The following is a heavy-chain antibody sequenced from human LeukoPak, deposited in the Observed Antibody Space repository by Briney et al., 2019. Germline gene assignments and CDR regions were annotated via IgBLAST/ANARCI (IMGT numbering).Heavy chain of an antibody. J-gene: IGHJ4*02. V-gene: IGHV3-21*01. CDR1: GFTFSSYS. CDR2: ISSSSSYI. D-gene: IGHD3-10*01. Sequence: GGSLRLSCAASGFTFSSYSMNWVRQAPGKGLEWVSSISSSSSYIYYADSVKGRFTTSRDNAKNSLYLQMNSLRAEDTAVYYCARVGGAYLDYWGQGTLVTVSS. CDR3: ARVGGAYLDY.